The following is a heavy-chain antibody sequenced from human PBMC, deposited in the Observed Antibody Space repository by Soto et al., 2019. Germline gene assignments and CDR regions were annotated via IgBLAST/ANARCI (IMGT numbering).Heavy chain of an antibody. D-gene: IGHD3-3*01. V-gene: IGHV4-59*01. CDR1: GGSISSYY. J-gene: IGHJ6*03. CDR2: IYYSGST. CDR3: ARDKRTYYDFWSGYSDDENYYYYYMDV. Sequence: SETLSLTCTVSGGSISSYYWSWIRQPPGKGLEWIGYIYYSGSTNYNPSLKSRVTISVDTSKNQFSLKLSSVTAADTAVYYCARDKRTYYDFWSGYSDDENYYYYYMDVWGKGTTV.